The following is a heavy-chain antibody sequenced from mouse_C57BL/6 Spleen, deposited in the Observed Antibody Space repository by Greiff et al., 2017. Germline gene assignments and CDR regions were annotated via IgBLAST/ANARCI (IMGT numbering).Heavy chain of an antibody. J-gene: IGHJ4*01. D-gene: IGHD2-1*01. CDR2: LNPSNGGT. CDR1: GYTFTSYW. V-gene: IGHV1-53*01. CDR3: ATIDYGNYYSMDY. Sequence: VKLMESGTELVKPGASVKLSCKASGYTFTSYWMHWVKQRPGQGLEWIGHLNPSNGGTNYNEKFTSKATLTVVKSSSTAYMQLSSLTSEDSAVYYCATIDYGNYYSMDYWGQGTSVTVSA.